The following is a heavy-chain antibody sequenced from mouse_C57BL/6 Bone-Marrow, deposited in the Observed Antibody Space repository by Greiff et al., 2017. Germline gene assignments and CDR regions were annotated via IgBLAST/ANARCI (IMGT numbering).Heavy chain of an antibody. CDR3: ARGRMDY. V-gene: IGHV3-6*01. Sequence: EVQRVESGPGLVKPSPSLSLTCSVTGYSITSGYYWNWIRQFPGNKLEWMGYISYDGSNNYNPSLKNRISITRDTSSNQFFLKLNSVTTEDTATYYCARGRMDYWGQGTSVTVSS. CDR1: GYSITSGYY. J-gene: IGHJ4*01. CDR2: ISYDGSN.